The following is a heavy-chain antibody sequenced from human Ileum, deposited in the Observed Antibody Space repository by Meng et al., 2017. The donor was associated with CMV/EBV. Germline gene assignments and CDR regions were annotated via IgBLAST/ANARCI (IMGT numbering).Heavy chain of an antibody. CDR2: ISGSGGST. J-gene: IGHJ4*02. D-gene: IGHD3-22*01. V-gene: IGHV3-23*01. CDR3: AKENWDYYDSSGYSPNFDY. Sequence: GESLKISCAASGFTFSNYAMSWARQAPGKGLEWVSAISGSGGSTYYADSVKGRFTISRDNSKNTLYLQMNSLRAEDTAVYYCAKENWDYYDSSGYSPNFDYWGQGTLVTVSS. CDR1: GFTFSNYA.